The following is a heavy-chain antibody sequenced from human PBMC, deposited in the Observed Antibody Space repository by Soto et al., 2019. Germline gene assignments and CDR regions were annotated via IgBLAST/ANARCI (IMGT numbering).Heavy chain of an antibody. D-gene: IGHD1-20*01. J-gene: IGHJ4*02. CDR3: ARAGDNWNLHFDY. Sequence: SSETLSLTCAVYGGSFSGYYWSWIRQPPGKGLEWIGEINHSGSTNYNPSLKSRVTISVDTSKNQFSLKLSSVTAADTAVYYCARAGDNWNLHFDYWGQGTLVTVSS. V-gene: IGHV4-34*01. CDR1: GGSFSGYY. CDR2: INHSGST.